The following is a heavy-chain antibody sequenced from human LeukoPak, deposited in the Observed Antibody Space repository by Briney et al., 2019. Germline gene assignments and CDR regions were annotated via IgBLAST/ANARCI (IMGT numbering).Heavy chain of an antibody. CDR1: GYSISSGYY. Sequence: SETLSLTCTVSGYSISSGYYWGWIRQPPGKGLEWIGSIYHSGSTYYNPSLKSRVTISVDTSKNRFSLKLSSVTAADTAVYYCASHYLMYYYDSSGYPNGAFDIWGQGTMVTVSS. D-gene: IGHD3-22*01. CDR2: IYHSGST. J-gene: IGHJ3*02. V-gene: IGHV4-38-2*02. CDR3: ASHYLMYYYDSSGYPNGAFDI.